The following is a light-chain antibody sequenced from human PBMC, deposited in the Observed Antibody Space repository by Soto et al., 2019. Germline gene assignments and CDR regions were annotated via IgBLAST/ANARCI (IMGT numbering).Light chain of an antibody. CDR3: QQYNTWPPGT. Sequence: EIVMTQSPATLSVSPGERATLSCRASQSVGSNLAWYQQKPGQAPRLFIYGASTSATGIPARFSGSGSGTEFTLTISSLQSGDFAVYYCQQYNTWPPGTFGQGTKLEIK. V-gene: IGKV3-15*01. CDR2: GAS. J-gene: IGKJ2*01. CDR1: QSVGSN.